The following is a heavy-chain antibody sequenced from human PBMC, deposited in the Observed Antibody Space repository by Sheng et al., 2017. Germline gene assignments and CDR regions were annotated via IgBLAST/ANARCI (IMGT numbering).Heavy chain of an antibody. Sequence: QVQLVESGGGLVKPGGSLRLSCAASGFTFSDYYMSWIRQAPGKGLEWVSYISSSSSYTNYADSVKGRFTISRDNAKNSLYLQMNSLRAEDTAVYYCAREVLSSSLGIYSYGYFDYWGQGTLVTVSS. D-gene: IGHD5-18*01. CDR3: AREVLSSSLGIYSYGYFDY. V-gene: IGHV3-11*05. CDR1: GFTFSDYY. CDR2: ISSSSSYT. J-gene: IGHJ4*02.